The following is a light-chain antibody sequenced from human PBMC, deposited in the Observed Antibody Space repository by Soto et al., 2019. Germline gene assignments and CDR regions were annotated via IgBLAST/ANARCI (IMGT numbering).Light chain of an antibody. V-gene: IGKV3D-20*01. CDR1: QSIPGNF. CDR3: HHFGPSPT. CDR2: DVS. J-gene: IGKJ4*01. Sequence: EIVLTQSPATLSLSPGERATLSCGASQSIPGNFLAWYQHRRGLAPRLLIFDVSKRATGIPDRFSGSGSGSDFSLTISRLGPEDSAVYYCHHFGPSPTFGGGTKVEFK.